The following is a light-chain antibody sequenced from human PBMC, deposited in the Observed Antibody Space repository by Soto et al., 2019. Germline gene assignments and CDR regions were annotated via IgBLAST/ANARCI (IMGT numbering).Light chain of an antibody. CDR2: GAS. CDR1: QSVSSSY. Sequence: EIAWTQSPGTLSSSPWERATLSCRASQSVSSSYLARYQQKPGQAPRLLIYGASSRATGIPDRISGSGSGTDFALNISRLEHEDFAVYSCQQYGSSPLTFGGGTKVEIK. CDR3: QQYGSSPLT. J-gene: IGKJ4*01. V-gene: IGKV3-20*01.